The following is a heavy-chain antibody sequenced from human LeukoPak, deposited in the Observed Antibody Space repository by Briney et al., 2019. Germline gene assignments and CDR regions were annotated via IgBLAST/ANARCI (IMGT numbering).Heavy chain of an antibody. CDR2: IKSKTDGGTT. J-gene: IGHJ5*02. V-gene: IGHV3-15*01. CDR3: TTNPYSSNLGWFDP. Sequence: GGSLRLSCAASGFTFSNAWMSWVRQGPGKGLECVGRIKSKTDGGTTDYTAPVKGRFTISRDDSKNTLYLQMNSLKTEDTAVYYCTTNPYSSNLGWFDPWGQGTLVTVSS. D-gene: IGHD6-13*01. CDR1: GFTFSNAW.